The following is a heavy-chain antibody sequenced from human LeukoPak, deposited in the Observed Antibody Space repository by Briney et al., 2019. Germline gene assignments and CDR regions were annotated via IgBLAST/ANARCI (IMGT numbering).Heavy chain of an antibody. CDR1: GFTSSSYW. CDR2: ISYDGSNK. CDR3: ARHQRWYYYDSSGYYLRDY. J-gene: IGHJ4*02. Sequence: PGGSLRLSCAASGFTSSSYWMSWVRQAPGKGLEWVAVISYDGSNKYYADSVKGRFTISRDNSKNTLYLQMNSLRAEDTAVYYCARHQRWYYYDSSGYYLRDYWGQGTLVTVSS. V-gene: IGHV3-30-3*01. D-gene: IGHD3-22*01.